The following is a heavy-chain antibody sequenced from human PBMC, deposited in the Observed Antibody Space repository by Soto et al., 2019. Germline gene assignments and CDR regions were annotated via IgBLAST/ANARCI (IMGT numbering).Heavy chain of an antibody. Sequence: QVQLQESGPGLVKPSETLSLTCTVSGGSVSSGSYHWGWIRQPPGKGLEWIGYIYHSGNTNYNPSLKSRVTISVDTSKNQFSLSLTSVTAADTAVYYCARLSVAWFDPWGQGTLVTVAS. CDR3: ARLSVAWFDP. J-gene: IGHJ5*02. CDR2: IYHSGNT. CDR1: GGSVSSGSYH. D-gene: IGHD6-19*01. V-gene: IGHV4-61*01.